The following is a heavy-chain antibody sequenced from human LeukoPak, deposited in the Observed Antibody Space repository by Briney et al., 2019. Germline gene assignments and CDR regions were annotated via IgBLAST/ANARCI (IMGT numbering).Heavy chain of an antibody. V-gene: IGHV1-69*01. D-gene: IGHD3-22*01. CDR2: IIPIFGTA. CDR1: GGTFSSYA. Sequence: ASVKVSCKASGGTFSSYAISCVRQAPGQGLEWMGGIIPIFGTANYAQKFQGRVTITADESTSTAYMELSSLRSEDTAVYYCASPSDDYDSSGYYFRWFDPWGQGTLVTVSS. J-gene: IGHJ5*02. CDR3: ASPSDDYDSSGYYFRWFDP.